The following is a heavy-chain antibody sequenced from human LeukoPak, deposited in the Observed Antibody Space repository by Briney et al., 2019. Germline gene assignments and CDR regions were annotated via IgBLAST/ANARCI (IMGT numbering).Heavy chain of an antibody. CDR1: GGTFSSYA. V-gene: IGHV1-69*05. Sequence: ASVKVSCKASGGTFSSYAISWVRQATGQGLEWMGGIIPIFGTANYAQKFQGRVTITTDESTSTAYMELSSLRSEDTAVYYCARGGGYYYFDYWGQGTLVTVSS. D-gene: IGHD1-1*01. J-gene: IGHJ4*02. CDR2: IIPIFGTA. CDR3: ARGGGYYYFDY.